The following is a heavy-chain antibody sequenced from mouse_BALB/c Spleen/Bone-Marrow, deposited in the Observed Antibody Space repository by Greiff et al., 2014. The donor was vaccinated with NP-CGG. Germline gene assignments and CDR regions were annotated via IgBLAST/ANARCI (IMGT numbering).Heavy chain of an antibody. CDR1: GYTFSSYY. CDR2: INPSNGGT. CDR3: TRSNYGYWYFDV. Sequence: SGAELVKPGASVKSSCKASGYTFSSYYMYWVKQRPGQGLEWIGEINPSNGGTKFNEQFKSKATLTVDKSSSTAYMQLSSLTSEDSAVYYCTRSNYGYWYFDVWGAGTTVTVSS. D-gene: IGHD1-1*01. J-gene: IGHJ1*01. V-gene: IGHV1S81*02.